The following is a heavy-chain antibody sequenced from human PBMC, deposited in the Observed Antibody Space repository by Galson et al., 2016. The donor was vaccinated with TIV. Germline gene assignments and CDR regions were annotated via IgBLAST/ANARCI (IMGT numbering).Heavy chain of an antibody. D-gene: IGHD1-1*01. Sequence: SLRLSCATSGFSFSHYGMHWVRQAPGKGLEWLAVIRYDDLTTFYADSVKDRFFISRDDSRSTLYLDITSLTIDDTALCYCSTDRLWKDVWDGFGFWGQGTMVTVS. V-gene: IGHV3-33*01. CDR3: STDRLWKDVWDGFGF. J-gene: IGHJ3*01. CDR2: IRYDDLTT. CDR1: GFSFSHYG.